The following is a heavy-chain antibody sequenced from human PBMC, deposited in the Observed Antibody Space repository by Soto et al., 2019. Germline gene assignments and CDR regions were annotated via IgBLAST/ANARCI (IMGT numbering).Heavy chain of an antibody. CDR3: AKVVTPDNWFDP. Sequence: SETLSLTCAVSGGSISSGGYSWSWIRQPPGKGLEWIGYIYHSGSTYYNPSLKSRVTISVDRSKNQFSLKLSSVTAADTAVYYCAKVVTPDNWFDPWGQGTLVTV. D-gene: IGHD2-21*02. CDR1: GGSISSGGYS. CDR2: IYHSGST. J-gene: IGHJ5*02. V-gene: IGHV4-30-2*01.